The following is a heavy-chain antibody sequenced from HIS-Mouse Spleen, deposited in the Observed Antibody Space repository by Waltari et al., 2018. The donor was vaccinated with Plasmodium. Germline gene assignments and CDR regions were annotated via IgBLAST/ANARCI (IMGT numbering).Heavy chain of an antibody. Sequence: QVQLVQSGAEVKNPGASVKVSCKACGYTFTNDGISWVRQAPGQGLEWLGWISRYNGNTHFAQRLQGRVTMTTDTSTSTAYMALRSLRSDDTAVYYCARGSAGDAFDIWGQGTMVTVSS. CDR3: ARGSAGDAFDI. J-gene: IGHJ3*02. V-gene: IGHV1-18*01. CDR2: ISRYNGNT. D-gene: IGHD6-19*01. CDR1: GYTFTNDG.